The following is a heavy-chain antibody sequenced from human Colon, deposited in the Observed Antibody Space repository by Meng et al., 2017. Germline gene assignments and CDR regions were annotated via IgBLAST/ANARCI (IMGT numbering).Heavy chain of an antibody. CDR3: VRDPYEEAFDI. CDR2: IYYSGNT. D-gene: IGHD3-22*01. Sequence: SETLSLPCTVSGGSMSSYYWSWIRQPPGKGLEWIGYIYYSGNTNYNPSLKSRVTISGDMSKKQFSLKLSSVTAADTAVYYCVRDPYEEAFDIWGQGTMVTVSS. V-gene: IGHV4-59*01. CDR1: GGSMSSYY. J-gene: IGHJ3*02.